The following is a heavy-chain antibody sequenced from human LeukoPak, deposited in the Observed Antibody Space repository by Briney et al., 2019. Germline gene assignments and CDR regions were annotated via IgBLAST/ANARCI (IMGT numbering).Heavy chain of an antibody. D-gene: IGHD3-10*01. Sequence: SQTLSLTCAVSGGSISSGGYSWSWIRQPPGKGLEWIGYIYHSGSTYYNPSLKSRVTISVDRSKNQFSLKLSSVTAADTAVYYCARSSYYYGSGSLDYWGQGTLVTVSS. V-gene: IGHV4-30-2*01. CDR2: IYHSGST. J-gene: IGHJ4*02. CDR3: ARSSYYYGSGSLDY. CDR1: GGSISSGGYS.